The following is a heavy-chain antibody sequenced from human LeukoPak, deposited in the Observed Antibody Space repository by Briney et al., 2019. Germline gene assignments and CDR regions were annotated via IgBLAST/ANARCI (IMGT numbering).Heavy chain of an antibody. J-gene: IGHJ3*02. CDR1: GFTFSSYD. CDR2: ISYDGSNK. Sequence: GRSLRLSCAASGFTFSSYDMHWVRQAPGKGLEWVAVISYDGSNKYYADSAKGRFTISRDNSKNTLYLQMNSLRAEDTAVYYCAKDLEARYGDYPAAFDIWGQGTMVTVSS. D-gene: IGHD4-17*01. V-gene: IGHV3-30*18. CDR3: AKDLEARYGDYPAAFDI.